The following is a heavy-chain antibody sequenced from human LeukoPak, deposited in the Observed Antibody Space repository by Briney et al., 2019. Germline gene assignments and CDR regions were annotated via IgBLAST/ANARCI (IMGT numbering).Heavy chain of an antibody. CDR2: ISGDGDNT. Sequence: PGGSLRLSCVASGLTVDDYALHWVRQAPGKGLEWITVISGDGDNTHYADSVKGRFTISRDNSKNSLYLQMSSLRADDTALYYCAKGVRSGTYYNCFDPWGQGTLVTVSS. CDR1: GLTVDDYA. D-gene: IGHD1-26*01. V-gene: IGHV3-43*02. CDR3: AKGVRSGTYYNCFDP. J-gene: IGHJ5*02.